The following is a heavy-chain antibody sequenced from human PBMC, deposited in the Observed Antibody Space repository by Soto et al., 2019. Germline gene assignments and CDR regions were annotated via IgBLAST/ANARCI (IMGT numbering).Heavy chain of an antibody. Sequence: EVQLLESGGGLVQPGESLRLSCAASGFTFSSYAMSWVRQAPGKGLEWVSVISGSDDSTYYADSVKGRFTISRDNSKNKLYLQMNSLRDEDTDVYYRAKRSSSSTFDYWGQGNLVTVSS. CDR3: AKRSSSSTFDY. CDR1: GFTFSSYA. V-gene: IGHV3-23*01. D-gene: IGHD6-6*01. J-gene: IGHJ4*02. CDR2: ISGSDDST.